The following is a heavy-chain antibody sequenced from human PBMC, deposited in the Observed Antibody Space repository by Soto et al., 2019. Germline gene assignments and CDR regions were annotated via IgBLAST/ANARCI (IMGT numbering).Heavy chain of an antibody. J-gene: IGHJ5*01. V-gene: IGHV3-15*01. CDR1: VIIFSNAW. CDR3: TSDLPDNWFDP. Sequence: PGGSPRLSGEVSVIIFSNAWMNWVRQAPGKGLEWVARIKRLTDGATTDYAAPVRGRFTISRDDSKNVLYLQMNGLKSEDTGVYFCTSDLPDNWFDPWGRGTQVTVSS. CDR2: IKRLTDGATT. D-gene: IGHD3-22*01.